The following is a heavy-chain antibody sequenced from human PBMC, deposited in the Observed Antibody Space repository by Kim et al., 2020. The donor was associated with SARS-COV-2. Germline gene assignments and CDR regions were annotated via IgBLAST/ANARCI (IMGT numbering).Heavy chain of an antibody. V-gene: IGHV3-30-3*01. CDR1: GFTFSSYA. CDR2: ISYDGSNK. CDR3: AREAYDSSGYYLY. D-gene: IGHD3-22*01. Sequence: GGSLRLSCAASGFTFSSYAMHWVRQAPGKGLEWVAVISYDGSNKYYADSVKGRFTISRDNSKNTLYLQMNSLRAEDTAVYYCAREAYDSSGYYLYWGQGTLVTVSS. J-gene: IGHJ4*02.